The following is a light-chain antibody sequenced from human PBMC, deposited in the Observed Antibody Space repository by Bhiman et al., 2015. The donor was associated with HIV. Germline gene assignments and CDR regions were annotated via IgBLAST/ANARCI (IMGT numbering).Light chain of an antibody. CDR1: KLGDKY. J-gene: IGLJ1*01. CDR3: CSYAGTYSYV. CDR2: QNN. Sequence: SYELTQPPSVSVSPGQTASITCSGDKLGDKYVCWYQQKPGQSPVLVIYQNNKRPSGVPDRFSGSKSGNTASLTISGLQAEDETDYSCCSYAGTYSYVFGTGTKVTVL. V-gene: IGLV3-1*01.